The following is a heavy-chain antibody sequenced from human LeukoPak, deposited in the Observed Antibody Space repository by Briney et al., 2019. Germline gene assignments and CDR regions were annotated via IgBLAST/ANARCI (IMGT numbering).Heavy chain of an antibody. D-gene: IGHD6-19*01. CDR3: ARSPMGAVAGTPVVY. J-gene: IGHJ4*02. Sequence: PGGPLRLSCAASGFTFSDYYMSWIRQAPGKGLEWVSYISSSSYTNYADSVKGRFTISRDNAKNSLYLQMNSLRAEDTAVYYCARSPMGAVAGTPVVYWGQGTLVTVSS. CDR1: GFTFSDYY. V-gene: IGHV3-11*06. CDR2: ISSSSYT.